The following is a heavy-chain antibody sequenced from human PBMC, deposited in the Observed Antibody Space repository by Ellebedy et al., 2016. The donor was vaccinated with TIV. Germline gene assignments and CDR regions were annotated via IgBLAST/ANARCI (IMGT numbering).Heavy chain of an antibody. Sequence: ASVKVSCXASGYTFTSYDINWVRQATGQGLEWMGWMNPNSGNTGYAQKFQGRVTMTRNTSISTAYMELSSLRSEDTAVYYCARPLYDSTREWFNPWGQGTLVTVSS. D-gene: IGHD3-22*01. J-gene: IGHJ5*02. CDR3: ARPLYDSTREWFNP. V-gene: IGHV1-8*01. CDR1: GYTFTSYD. CDR2: MNPNSGNT.